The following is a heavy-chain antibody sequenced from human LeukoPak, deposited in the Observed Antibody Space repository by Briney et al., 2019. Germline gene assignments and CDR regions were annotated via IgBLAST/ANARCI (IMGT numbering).Heavy chain of an antibody. D-gene: IGHD3-10*01. Sequence: ASVKVSCKASGYTFTGYYMHWVRQAPGQGLEWMGWINPNSGGTNYAQKFQGRVTMTRDTSISTAYMELSRLRPDDTAVYYCAREPMVRGYYYMDVWGKGTTVTISS. J-gene: IGHJ6*03. CDR2: INPNSGGT. CDR1: GYTFTGYY. CDR3: AREPMVRGYYYMDV. V-gene: IGHV1-2*02.